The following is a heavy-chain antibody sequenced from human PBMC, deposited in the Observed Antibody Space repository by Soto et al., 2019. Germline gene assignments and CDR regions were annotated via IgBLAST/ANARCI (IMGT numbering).Heavy chain of an antibody. J-gene: IGHJ6*02. CDR2: IKTNTEGGTT. V-gene: IGHV3-15*07. Sequence: EVQLVESGGGFIYPGGSLRLSCAASGLTISNAWMNWVRQAPGKGLEWVGRIKTNTEGGTTDYAAAVKGRFTVSRDDSKNILYLQMNSLRTEDTAVYYCTTWSVEGVWGQGTTVTVSS. D-gene: IGHD2-15*01. CDR3: TTWSVEGV. CDR1: GLTISNAW.